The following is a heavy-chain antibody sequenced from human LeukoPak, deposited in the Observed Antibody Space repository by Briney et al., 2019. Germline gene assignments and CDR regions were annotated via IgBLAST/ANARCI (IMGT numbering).Heavy chain of an antibody. J-gene: IGHJ4*02. Sequence: PSETLSLTCTVPGGSISSSISYWGWIRQPPGKGLEWIATIYYSGSTYYSPSLKSRVTISVDTSKNQFSLKVTSMTAADPAVYYCARRIVGVIDAFDYWGQGALVTVSS. CDR2: IYYSGST. D-gene: IGHD1-26*01. CDR1: GGSISSSISY. CDR3: ARRIVGVIDAFDY. V-gene: IGHV4-39*01.